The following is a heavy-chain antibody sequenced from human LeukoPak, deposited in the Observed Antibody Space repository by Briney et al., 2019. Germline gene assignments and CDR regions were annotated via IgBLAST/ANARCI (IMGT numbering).Heavy chain of an antibody. CDR2: INPNSGGT. Sequence: ASVKVSCKASGYTFTDYYMHWVRQAPGQGLEWMGWINPNSGGTNYAQKFQGRVTMTRDTSISTAYMELSRLRSDDPAVYYCARDVISIGGSSCNQIFDYWGQGNLVNVSS. CDR1: GYTFTDYY. V-gene: IGHV1-2*02. J-gene: IGHJ4*02. CDR3: ARDVISIGGSSCNQIFDY. D-gene: IGHD2-2*01.